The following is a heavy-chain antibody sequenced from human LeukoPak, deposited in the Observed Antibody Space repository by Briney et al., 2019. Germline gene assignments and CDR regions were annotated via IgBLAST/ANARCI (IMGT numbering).Heavy chain of an antibody. D-gene: IGHD5-12*01. Sequence: GESLKISCQSSGYSFTNYWIGWVRQMPGKGLEWMGIIFPGDSETRYSPSFQGQVTISADKSISTAYLQWSSLKASDTAMYYCARQYSGYDYWGQGTLVTVSS. CDR2: IFPGDSET. V-gene: IGHV5-51*01. J-gene: IGHJ4*02. CDR1: GYSFTNYW. CDR3: ARQYSGYDY.